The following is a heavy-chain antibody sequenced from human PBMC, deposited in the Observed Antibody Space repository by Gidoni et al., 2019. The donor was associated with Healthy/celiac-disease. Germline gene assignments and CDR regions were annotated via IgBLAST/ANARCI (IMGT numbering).Heavy chain of an antibody. Sequence: EVPLVEAGGGLVKTGGSLSLSCAASGFTFSSYSMNWVRQAPGKGLEWVSSISSSSSYIYYADSVKGRFTISRDNAKNSLYLQMNSLRAEDTAVYYCAREVVGATNHFDYWGQGTLVTVSS. D-gene: IGHD1-26*01. V-gene: IGHV3-21*01. CDR2: ISSSSSYI. J-gene: IGHJ4*02. CDR3: AREVVGATNHFDY. CDR1: GFTFSSYS.